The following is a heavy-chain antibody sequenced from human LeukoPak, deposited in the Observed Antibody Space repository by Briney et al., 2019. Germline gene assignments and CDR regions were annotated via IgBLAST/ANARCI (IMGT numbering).Heavy chain of an antibody. V-gene: IGHV3-30*18. CDR3: AKAWGPQYSSSWYGAFDI. CDR1: GFTFSSYG. J-gene: IGHJ3*02. Sequence: GGSLRLSCAASGFTFSSYGMHWVRPAPGKGLEWVAVISYDGSNKYYADSVKGRFTISRDNSKNTLYLQMNSLRAEDTAVYYCAKAWGPQYSSSWYGAFDIWGQGTMVTVSS. CDR2: ISYDGSNK. D-gene: IGHD6-13*01.